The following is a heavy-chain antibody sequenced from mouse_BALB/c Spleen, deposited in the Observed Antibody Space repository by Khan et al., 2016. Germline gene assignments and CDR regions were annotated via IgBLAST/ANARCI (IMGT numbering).Heavy chain of an antibody. D-gene: IGHD3-1*01. Sequence: QIQLVQSGPELKTPGETVKISCKASGYTFTNYGMNWVKQAPGKGLKWMGWIHTSTGEPTYAEEFKGRIAFSLETSASTAYLQLNNLKSEDKATYFCARTARATFADWGQGTLVTVSA. J-gene: IGHJ3*01. CDR2: IHTSTGEP. CDR3: ARTARATFAD. CDR1: GYTFTNYG. V-gene: IGHV9-3*02.